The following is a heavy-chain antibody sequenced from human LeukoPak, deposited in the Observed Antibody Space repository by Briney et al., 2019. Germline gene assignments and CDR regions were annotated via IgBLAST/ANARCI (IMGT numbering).Heavy chain of an antibody. CDR2: IKEDSRAT. Sequence: GGSLRLSCAASGFTLTDFWMTWVRQAPGKGLEWVANIKEDSRATFYGASVKGRFTISRDNSKSSLYLQMNSLEDTAVYYCATTAATAGGPYWGQGTLVTVSS. CDR1: GFTLTDFW. D-gene: IGHD6-13*01. CDR3: ATTAATAGGPY. V-gene: IGHV3-7*01. J-gene: IGHJ4*02.